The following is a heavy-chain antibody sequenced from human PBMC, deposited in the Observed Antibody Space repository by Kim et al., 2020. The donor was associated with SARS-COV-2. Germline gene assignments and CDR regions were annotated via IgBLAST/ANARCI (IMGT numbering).Heavy chain of an antibody. CDR3: ARDGGTVDTAYSFDY. Sequence: ASVKVSCKASGYTFTSYYMHWVRQAPGQGLEWMGIINPSGGSTSYAQKFQGRVTMTRDTSTSTVYMELSSLRSEDTAVYYCARDGGTVDTAYSFDYWGQGTLVTVSS. CDR2: INPSGGST. CDR1: GYTFTSYY. D-gene: IGHD5-18*01. V-gene: IGHV1-46*01. J-gene: IGHJ4*02.